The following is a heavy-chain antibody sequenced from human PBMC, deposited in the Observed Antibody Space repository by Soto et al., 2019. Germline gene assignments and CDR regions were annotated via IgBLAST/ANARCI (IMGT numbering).Heavy chain of an antibody. J-gene: IGHJ4*02. CDR2: ISHSGGA. Sequence: QVRLQQWGAGLLEPSETLSLTCAVYGGSFRNDYWSWIRQPPGKGLEWIGEISHSGGANYNPSFKSRATTSVDPSKNQFSLKLSSVTAADTAIYYCARLRAVRYFDYWDQGTQVIVSS. CDR3: ARLRAVRYFDY. D-gene: IGHD6-6*01. V-gene: IGHV4-34*02. CDR1: GGSFRNDY.